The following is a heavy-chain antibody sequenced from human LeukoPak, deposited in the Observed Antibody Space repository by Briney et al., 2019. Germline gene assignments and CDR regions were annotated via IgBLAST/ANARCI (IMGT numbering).Heavy chain of an antibody. CDR2: INHSGST. CDR1: GGSFSGYY. D-gene: IGHD3-10*01. J-gene: IGHJ6*03. CDR3: ARRHMVRGYYMDV. Sequence: PSETLSLTCAVYGGSFSGYYWSWIRQPPGKGLEWIGEINHSGSTNYNPSLKSRVTISVDTSKNQFSLKVTSVTAADTAVYYCARRHMVRGYYMDVWGKGTTVTISS. V-gene: IGHV4-34*01.